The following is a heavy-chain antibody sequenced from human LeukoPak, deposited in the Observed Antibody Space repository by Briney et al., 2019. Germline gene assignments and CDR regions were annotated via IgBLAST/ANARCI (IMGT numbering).Heavy chain of an antibody. Sequence: SETLSLTCAVYGGSFRGYYWSWIRQPPGKGLEWIGEINHSGSTNYNPSLKSRVTISVDTSKNQFSLKLSSVTAADTAVYYCARNRIVVVVAATRYYYGMDVWGKGTTVTVSS. CDR1: GGSFRGYY. J-gene: IGHJ6*04. D-gene: IGHD2-15*01. CDR2: INHSGST. CDR3: ARNRIVVVVAATRYYYGMDV. V-gene: IGHV4-34*01.